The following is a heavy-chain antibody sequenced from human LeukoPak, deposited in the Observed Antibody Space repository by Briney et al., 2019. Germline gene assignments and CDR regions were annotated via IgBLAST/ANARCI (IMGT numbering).Heavy chain of an antibody. CDR1: GGSISSGSYY. V-gene: IGHV4-61*02. CDR3: ARETRKPSGGYSAPFDY. J-gene: IGHJ4*02. D-gene: IGHD5-12*01. CDR2: IYTSGST. Sequence: PSQTLSLTCTVSGGSISSGSYYWSWIRQPAGKGLEWIGRIYTSGSTNYNPSLKSRVTISVDTSKNQFSLKLSSVTAADTAVYYCARETRKPSGGYSAPFDYWGQGTLVTVSS.